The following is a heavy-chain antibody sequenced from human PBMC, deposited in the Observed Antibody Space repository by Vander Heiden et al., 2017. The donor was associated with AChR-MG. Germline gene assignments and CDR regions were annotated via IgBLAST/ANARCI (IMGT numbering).Heavy chain of an antibody. D-gene: IGHD1-7*01. V-gene: IGHV3-30*18. J-gene: IGHJ4*02. CDR1: GFTFSSYG. CDR3: AKVRRVYNWNYRPFDY. Sequence: QVQLVESGGGVVQPGRSLRLSCAASGFTFSSYGMHWVRQAPGKGLEWVAVISYDGSNKYYADSVKGRFTISRDNSKNTLYLQMNSLRAEDTAVYYCAKVRRVYNWNYRPFDYWGQGTLVTVSS. CDR2: ISYDGSNK.